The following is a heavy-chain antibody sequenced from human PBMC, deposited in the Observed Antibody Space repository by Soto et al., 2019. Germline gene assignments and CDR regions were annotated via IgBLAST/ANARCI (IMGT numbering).Heavy chain of an antibody. CDR3: ARGLYYDILTGPFDY. Sequence: SETLSLTCTVSCGSISSYYWSWIRQPPGKGLEWIGYIYYSGSTNYNPSLKSRVTISVDTSKNQFSLKLSSVTAADTAVYYCARGLYYDILTGPFDYWGQGTLVTVSS. CDR1: CGSISSYY. D-gene: IGHD3-9*01. J-gene: IGHJ4*02. CDR2: IYYSGST. V-gene: IGHV4-59*01.